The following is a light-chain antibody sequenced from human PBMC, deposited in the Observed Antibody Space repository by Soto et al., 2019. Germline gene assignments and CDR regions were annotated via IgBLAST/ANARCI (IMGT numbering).Light chain of an antibody. V-gene: IGLV2-8*01. Sequence: QSVLTQPPSASGSPGQSVTISCTGTSSDVGAYDYVSWYQQHPGKAPKLMIYEINKRPSGVPDRFSGSKSGNTASLTVSGLQAEDEADYYCSSYTSSSTPYVFGTGTKVTVL. CDR3: SSYTSSSTPYV. CDR1: SSDVGAYDY. J-gene: IGLJ1*01. CDR2: EIN.